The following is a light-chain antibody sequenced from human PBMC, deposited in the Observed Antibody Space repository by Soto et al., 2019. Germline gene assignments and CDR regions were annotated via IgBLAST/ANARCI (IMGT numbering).Light chain of an antibody. J-gene: IGLJ2*01. CDR3: SSYTSSRTRV. V-gene: IGLV2-14*01. Sequence: QSALTQPASVSGSPGQSITISCSGTSSDVGAYNYVSWYQQHPGKAPKLMINDVTNRPSGVSNRFSGSKSGNTASLTIAGLQAEDEGDYYCSSYTSSRTRVFGGGTKLSV. CDR1: SSDVGAYNY. CDR2: DVT.